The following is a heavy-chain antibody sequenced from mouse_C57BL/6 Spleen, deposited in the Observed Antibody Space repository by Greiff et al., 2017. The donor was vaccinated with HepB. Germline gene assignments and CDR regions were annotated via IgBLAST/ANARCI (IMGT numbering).Heavy chain of an antibody. Sequence: QVQLQQPGAELVRPGSSVKLSCKASGYTFTSYWMHWVKQRPIQGLEWIGNIDPSDSETHYNQKFKDKATLTVDKSSSTAYMQLSSLTSEDSAVYYCAREGVMGYYDGFDYWGQGTLVTVSA. D-gene: IGHD1-1*01. CDR2: IDPSDSET. CDR1: GYTFTSYW. CDR3: AREGVMGYYDGFDY. V-gene: IGHV1-52*01. J-gene: IGHJ3*01.